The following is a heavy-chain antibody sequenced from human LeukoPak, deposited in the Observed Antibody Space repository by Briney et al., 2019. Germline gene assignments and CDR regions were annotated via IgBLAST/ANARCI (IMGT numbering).Heavy chain of an antibody. D-gene: IGHD3-3*01. V-gene: IGHV3-33*03. CDR1: GFAFSSYA. CDR2: IWYDGSNK. Sequence: GGSLRLSCAASGFAFSSYAMSWVRQAPGKGLEWVAVIWYDGSNKYYADSVKGRFTISRDNAKNSLYLQMNSLRAEDTAVYYCAKPPYDFWSGYIRGGDWYFDLWGRGTLVTVSS. J-gene: IGHJ2*01. CDR3: AKPPYDFWSGYIRGGDWYFDL.